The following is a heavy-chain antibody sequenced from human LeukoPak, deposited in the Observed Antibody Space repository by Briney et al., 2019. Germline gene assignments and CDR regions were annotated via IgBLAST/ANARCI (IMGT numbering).Heavy chain of an antibody. V-gene: IGHV3-64*01. J-gene: IGHJ3*02. CDR2: LSSNGGST. CDR1: GFTFSSYG. CDR3: ARDPSTITMVRGVIIPDAFDI. D-gene: IGHD3-10*01. Sequence: PGGSLRLSCAASGFTFSSYGMHCVRQAPGKGLEYVSALSSNGGSTYYANSVKGRFTISRDNSKNTLYLQMGSLRAEDMAVYYCARDPSTITMVRGVIIPDAFDIWGQGTMVTVSS.